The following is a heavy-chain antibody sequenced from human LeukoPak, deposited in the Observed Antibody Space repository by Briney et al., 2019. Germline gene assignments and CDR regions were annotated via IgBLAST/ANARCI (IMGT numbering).Heavy chain of an antibody. J-gene: IGHJ4*02. CDR3: ARVVGGVGLDY. Sequence: SPSETLSLTCTVSGGSISGYYWTWIRQPPGEALEYIGCIYYTGTTNYNPSLNSRATISVDTSKNQFALKLSSVTAADTAVYYCARVVGGVGLDYWGQGTLVTVSS. CDR1: GGSISGYY. D-gene: IGHD3-16*01. V-gene: IGHV4-59*01. CDR2: IYYTGTT.